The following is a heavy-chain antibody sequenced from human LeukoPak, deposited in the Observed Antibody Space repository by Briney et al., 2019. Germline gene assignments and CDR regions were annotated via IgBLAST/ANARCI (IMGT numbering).Heavy chain of an antibody. J-gene: IGHJ4*02. D-gene: IGHD6-19*01. CDR3: AKTGYSSGWYRIWDY. Sequence: GGSLRLSCAPSGFTFSSFEMSWVRQAPGEGLEWVSAISARGGSAYYADSVKGRFTISRDNSRNSLSLQMNSLRAEDTALYYCAKTGYSSGWYRIWDYWGQGTLVTVSS. CDR2: ISARGGSA. V-gene: IGHV3-23*01. CDR1: GFTFSSFE.